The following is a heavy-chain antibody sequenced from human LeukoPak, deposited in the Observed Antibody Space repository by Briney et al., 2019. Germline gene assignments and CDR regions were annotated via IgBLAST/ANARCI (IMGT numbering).Heavy chain of an antibody. CDR1: GFIFSRYG. CDR2: IWYDGSNE. Sequence: GGSLRLSCVGSGFIFSRYGMHWVRQAPGKGLEWVAVIWYDGSNEYYADSVKGRFTISRDNSKNTLYLEMNGLRDEDTAVYYCASAFGDYGYDYWGQGTLVTVSS. J-gene: IGHJ4*02. CDR3: ASAFGDYGYDY. D-gene: IGHD4-17*01. V-gene: IGHV3-33*01.